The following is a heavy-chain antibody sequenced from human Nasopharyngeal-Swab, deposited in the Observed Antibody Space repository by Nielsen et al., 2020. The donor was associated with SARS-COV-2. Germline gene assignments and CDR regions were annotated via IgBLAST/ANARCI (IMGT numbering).Heavy chain of an antibody. CDR1: GGSFSGYY. J-gene: IGHJ4*02. CDR2: INHSGST. D-gene: IGHD3-10*01. V-gene: IGHV4-34*01. Sequence: SETLSLTCAVYGGSFSGYYWSWIRQPPGKGLEWIGEINHSGSTNYNPSLKSRVTISVDTSKNQFSLKLSSVTAADTAVYYCARGGTMVRGVIRKAGDYFDYWGQGTLVTASS. CDR3: ARGGTMVRGVIRKAGDYFDY.